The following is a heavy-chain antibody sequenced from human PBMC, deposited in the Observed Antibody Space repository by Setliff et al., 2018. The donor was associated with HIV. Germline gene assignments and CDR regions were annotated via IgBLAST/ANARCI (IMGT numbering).Heavy chain of an antibody. D-gene: IGHD6-19*01. V-gene: IGHV1-18*01. CDR1: GYTFTTYG. CDR2: ISTYSDET. Sequence: ASVKVSCKPSGYTFTTYGLSWVRQAPGQGLEWMGWISTYSDETSYSQNLQGRLTMTTDTSTGTAYMELRSMRSDDKTLYYCARGAIAVAASGYYYGMEVWGQGTTVTVSS. J-gene: IGHJ6*02. CDR3: ARGAIAVAASGYYYGMEV.